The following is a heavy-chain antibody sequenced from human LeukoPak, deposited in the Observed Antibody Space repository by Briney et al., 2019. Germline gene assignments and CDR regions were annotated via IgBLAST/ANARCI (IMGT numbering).Heavy chain of an antibody. Sequence: PSETLSLTCTVSGGSISSGSYYWSWIRQPAGKGLEWIGRIYTSGSTNYNPSLKSRVTISVDTSKNQFSLKLSSVTAADTAVYYCARESPYFDWFKYYYGMDVWGRGTTVTVSS. D-gene: IGHD3-9*01. CDR2: IYTSGST. J-gene: IGHJ6*02. V-gene: IGHV4-61*02. CDR3: ARESPYFDWFKYYYGMDV. CDR1: GGSISSGSYY.